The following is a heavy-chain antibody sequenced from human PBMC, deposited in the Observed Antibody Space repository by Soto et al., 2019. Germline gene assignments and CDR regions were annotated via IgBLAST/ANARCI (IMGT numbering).Heavy chain of an antibody. CDR3: AGARWYDAFNV. V-gene: IGHV4-38-2*01. Sequence: SETLSLTCAVSGFSISSGNYWGWIRKHPRQGLEWIGSVSHGGNTYYNPSLKSRVSISIDLSKNHFSLNLTAVTAAKPAEYYCAGARWYDAFNVGGQGT. CDR2: VSHGGNT. D-gene: IGHD2-15*01. J-gene: IGHJ3*01. CDR1: GFSISSGNY.